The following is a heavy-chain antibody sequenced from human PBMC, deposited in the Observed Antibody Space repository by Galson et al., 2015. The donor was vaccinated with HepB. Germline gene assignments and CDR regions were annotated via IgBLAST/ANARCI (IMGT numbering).Heavy chain of an antibody. CDR2: IYYSGST. D-gene: IGHD3-10*01. CDR1: GGSISSGGYY. CDR3: ARTITMVRGVSPDYFDY. V-gene: IGHV4-31*03. Sequence: TLSLTCTVSGGSISSGGYYWSWIRQHPGKGLEWIGYIYYSGSTYYNPSLKSRVTISVDTSKNQFSLKLSSVTAADTAVYYCARTITMVRGVSPDYFDYWGQGTLVTVSS. J-gene: IGHJ4*02.